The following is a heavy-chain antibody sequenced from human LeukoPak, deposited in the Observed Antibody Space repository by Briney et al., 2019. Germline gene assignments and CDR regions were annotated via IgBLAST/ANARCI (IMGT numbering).Heavy chain of an antibody. V-gene: IGHV1-18*01. Sequence: ASVKVSCKASGYTFTSYGISWVRQAPGQGLEWMGWISAYNGNTNYAQKLQGRVTMTTDTSTSTAYMELRSLRSDDTAVYYCARVLTTIAAVAGTGPSIDYWGQGTLVTVSS. CDR2: ISAYNGNT. D-gene: IGHD6-19*01. CDR3: ARVLTTIAAVAGTGPSIDY. J-gene: IGHJ4*02. CDR1: GYTFTSYG.